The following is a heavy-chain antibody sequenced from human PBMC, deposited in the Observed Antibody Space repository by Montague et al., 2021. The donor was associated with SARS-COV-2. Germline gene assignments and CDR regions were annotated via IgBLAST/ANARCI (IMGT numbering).Heavy chain of an antibody. J-gene: IGHJ4*02. CDR2: IKGDGTNT. Sequence: SLRLSCAASGFTFSDYWMHWVRQAPGKGLMWVSRIKGDGTNTIYADSVKGRFVISRDNAQNTVYLQMSSLRAEDAAVYYCVRDGDHWDFDYWGQGALVTVSS. CDR1: GFTFSDYW. D-gene: IGHD2-21*01. V-gene: IGHV3-74*01. CDR3: VRDGDHWDFDY.